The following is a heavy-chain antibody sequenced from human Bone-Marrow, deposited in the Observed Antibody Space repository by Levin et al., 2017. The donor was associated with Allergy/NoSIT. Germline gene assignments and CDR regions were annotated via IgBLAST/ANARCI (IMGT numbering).Heavy chain of an antibody. CDR1: GITSSAYG. Sequence: GGSLRLSCAASGITSSAYGIHWVRQAPGKGLEWVALIWYDGTNKYYADSVKGRFTISRDNSKNTLYLQMTGLKVEDTAVYYCAGGPAMDDYYHSYLDVWGKGTPVAVSS. J-gene: IGHJ6*03. CDR2: IWYDGTNK. D-gene: IGHD5-18*01. CDR3: AGGPAMDDYYHSYLDV. V-gene: IGHV3-33*01.